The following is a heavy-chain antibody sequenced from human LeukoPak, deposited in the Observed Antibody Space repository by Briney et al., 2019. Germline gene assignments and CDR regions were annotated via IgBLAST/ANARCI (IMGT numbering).Heavy chain of an antibody. D-gene: IGHD3/OR15-3a*01. CDR2: ISWNSGST. J-gene: IGHJ5*02. V-gene: IGHV3-9*01. Sequence: GGSLRLSCAASGFTFDVYAMHWVRQVPGKGLEWVSGISWNSGSTGYAGSVKGRFTMSRDNTKNSLYLQMNSLTPDDTALYYCVRGNFGPAQWFDPWGQGTLVTVSS. CDR3: VRGNFGPAQWFDP. CDR1: GFTFDVYA.